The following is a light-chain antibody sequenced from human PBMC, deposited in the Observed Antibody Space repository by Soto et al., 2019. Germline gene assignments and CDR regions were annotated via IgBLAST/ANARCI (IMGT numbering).Light chain of an antibody. CDR2: LGS. J-gene: IGKJ4*01. Sequence: DLVMTQSPLSLPVTPGEPASISCRSSQSLLHSNGYNYLDWYLQKPGQSPQLLIYLGSNRASGVPDRFSGSGSGTDFTLKISRVEAEDVGVYYCIQNFGGGTKVEIK. CDR3: IQN. CDR1: QSLLHSNGYNY. V-gene: IGKV2-28*01.